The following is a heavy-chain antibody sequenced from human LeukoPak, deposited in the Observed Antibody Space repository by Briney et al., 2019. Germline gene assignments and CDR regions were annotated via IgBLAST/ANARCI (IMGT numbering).Heavy chain of an antibody. CDR3: ARTGLNDFWNGWGENP. V-gene: IGHV1-18*01. CDR2: ISVYTGNT. CDR1: GYTFTGYY. Sequence: ASVKVSCKASGYTFTGYYMHWVRQAPGQRLEWMGWISVYTGNTKYVDKFQGRITLTTDTSTSTAYMELGSLRSDDTAVYYCARTGLNDFWNGWGENPWGQGTLVIVSS. J-gene: IGHJ5*02. D-gene: IGHD3-3*01.